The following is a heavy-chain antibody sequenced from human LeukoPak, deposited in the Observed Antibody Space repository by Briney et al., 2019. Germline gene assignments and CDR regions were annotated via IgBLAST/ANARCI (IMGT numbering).Heavy chain of an antibody. CDR1: GYTFTSYG. V-gene: IGHV1-18*01. CDR2: IITYNGNT. CDR3: AGSLGYCTSNFCYLKY. J-gene: IGHJ4*02. D-gene: IGHD2-8*01. Sequence: ASVTVSCKASGYTFTSYGISWVRQAPGQGLEWMGWIITYNGNTNYAQKLQGRVTMTTDTSTSTAYLELRSLRSDDTAVYYCAGSLGYCTSNFCYLKYWGQGTLVTVSS.